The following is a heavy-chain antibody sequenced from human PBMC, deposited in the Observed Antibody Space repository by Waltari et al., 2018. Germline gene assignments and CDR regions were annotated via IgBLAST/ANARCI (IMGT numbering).Heavy chain of an antibody. D-gene: IGHD3-10*01. CDR2: INPDGSEK. J-gene: IGHJ4*02. CDR1: GFTFSNYW. Sequence: EVQVVESGGGLVQPGGSLRLSCVASGFTFSNYWMSWVRKAPGKGLWWVANINPDGSEKNHVDSVKGRFTISRDNAKNSLYLQMNSLRAEDTAVYYCVQGGFYYADWGQGTLVTVSS. V-gene: IGHV3-7*01. CDR3: VQGGFYYAD.